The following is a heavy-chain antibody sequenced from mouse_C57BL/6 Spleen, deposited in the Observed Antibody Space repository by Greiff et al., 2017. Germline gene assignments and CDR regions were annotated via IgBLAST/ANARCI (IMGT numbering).Heavy chain of an antibody. CDR3: ARLNSNPYYFDY. Sequence: EVMLVESGGDLVKPGGSLKLSCAASGFTFSSYGMSWVRQTPDKRLEWVATISSGGSYTYYPDSVKGRFTISRDNAKNTLYLQMSSLKSEDTAMYYCARLNSNPYYFDYWGQGTTLTVSS. J-gene: IGHJ2*01. CDR2: ISSGGSYT. D-gene: IGHD2-5*01. CDR1: GFTFSSYG. V-gene: IGHV5-6*01.